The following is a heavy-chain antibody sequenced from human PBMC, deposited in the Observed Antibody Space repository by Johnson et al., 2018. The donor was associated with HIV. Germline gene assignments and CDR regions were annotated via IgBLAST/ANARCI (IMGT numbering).Heavy chain of an antibody. Sequence: VQLVESGGGLVQPGGSLRLSCAASGFTFSSYDMHWVRQATGKGLEWVSAIGTAGDTYYPGSVKGRFTISRDNSKNTLYLQMNSLRAEDTAVYYCAKDNYDDPFGAFDIWGQGTMVTVSS. CDR2: IGTAGDT. CDR1: GFTFSSYD. J-gene: IGHJ3*02. CDR3: AKDNYDDPFGAFDI. D-gene: IGHD3-22*01. V-gene: IGHV3-13*01.